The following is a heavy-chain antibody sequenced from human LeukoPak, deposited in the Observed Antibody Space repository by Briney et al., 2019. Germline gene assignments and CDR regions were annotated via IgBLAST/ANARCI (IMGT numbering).Heavy chain of an antibody. CDR1: GFTVSNNY. Sequence: PGGSLTLSCAASGFTVSNNYMSWVRQAPGKGLEWGSVIYSGDNTYQVESVEGRFTISIDNSKNSLFLQMNRLRAEDTAVYYWAGRRVLDASFDYWGQGTLVTVSS. D-gene: IGHD3-16*01. CDR3: AGRRVLDASFDY. J-gene: IGHJ4*02. V-gene: IGHV3-66*02. CDR2: IYSGDNT.